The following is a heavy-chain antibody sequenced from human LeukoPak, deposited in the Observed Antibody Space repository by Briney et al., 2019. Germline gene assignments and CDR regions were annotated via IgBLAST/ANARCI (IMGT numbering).Heavy chain of an antibody. CDR1: GFVFTGYF. CDR3: ATDRGWRTSGYYLYYFEY. J-gene: IGHJ4*02. D-gene: IGHD3-3*01. Sequence: GGSLRLSCAASGFVFTGYFMSWVRQAPGKGLEWVASIKHDGSEEYYVDSVRGRFTISRDNTKNLLYLQMSSLRAEDTAVYYCATDRGWRTSGYYLYYFEYWGQGTLVTFSS. V-gene: IGHV3-7*01. CDR2: IKHDGSEE.